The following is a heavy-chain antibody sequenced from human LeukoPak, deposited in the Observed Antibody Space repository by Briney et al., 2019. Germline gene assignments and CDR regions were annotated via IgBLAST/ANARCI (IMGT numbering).Heavy chain of an antibody. CDR3: ASGYYDSSGYTDAFDI. Sequence: SETLSLTCAVYGGSFSGYYWSWIRQPPGKGLEWIGEINHSGSTNYNPSLKSRVTISVDTSKNQFSLKLSSVTAADTAVYYCASGYYDSSGYTDAFDIWGQGTMVTVSP. CDR2: INHSGST. J-gene: IGHJ3*02. D-gene: IGHD3-22*01. V-gene: IGHV4-34*01. CDR1: GGSFSGYY.